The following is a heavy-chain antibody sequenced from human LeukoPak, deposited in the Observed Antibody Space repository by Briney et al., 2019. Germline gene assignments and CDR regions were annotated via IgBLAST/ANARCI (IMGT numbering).Heavy chain of an antibody. CDR2: INPNSGGT. CDR3: ARVLGYIDAFDM. V-gene: IGHV1-2*02. CDR1: GYTFTGYY. D-gene: IGHD5-18*01. Sequence: ASVKVSCKASGYTFTGYYMHWVRQAPGQGLEWMGWINPNSGGTNYAQKFQGRVTMTRDTSIYTAYMELSRLRSDDTAVYYCARVLGYIDAFDMWGQGTMVTVSS. J-gene: IGHJ3*02.